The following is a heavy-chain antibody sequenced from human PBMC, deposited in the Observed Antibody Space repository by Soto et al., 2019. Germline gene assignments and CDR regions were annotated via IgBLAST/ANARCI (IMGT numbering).Heavy chain of an antibody. Sequence: SETLSLTCTVSGASVNSGDYYWSWVRQPPGKGLEWIGEINHSGSTNYNPSLKSRVTISVDTSKNQFSLKLSSVTAADTAVYYCAAKPRRGLYSGSLPYKFDYWGQGTLVTVSS. CDR2: INHSGST. CDR1: GASVNSGDYY. V-gene: IGHV4-61*08. CDR3: AAKPRRGLYSGSLPYKFDY. J-gene: IGHJ4*02. D-gene: IGHD5-12*01.